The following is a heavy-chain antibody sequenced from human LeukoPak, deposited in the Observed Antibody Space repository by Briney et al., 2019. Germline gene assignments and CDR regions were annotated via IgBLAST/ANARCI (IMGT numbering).Heavy chain of an antibody. CDR3: ARVAARRSYGMDV. V-gene: IGHV3-30-3*01. CDR1: GFPFSSYA. D-gene: IGHD6-6*01. CDR2: ISYDGSNK. J-gene: IGHJ6*02. Sequence: GGSLRLSCAASGFPFSSYAMHWVRQAPGKGLEWVAVISYDGSNKYYADSVKGRFTISRDNSKNALYLQMNSLRAEDTAVYYCARVAARRSYGMDVWGQGTTVTVSS.